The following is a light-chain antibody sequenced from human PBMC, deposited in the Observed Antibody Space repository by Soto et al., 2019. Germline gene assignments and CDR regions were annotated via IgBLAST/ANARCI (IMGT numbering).Light chain of an antibody. V-gene: IGKV3-15*01. J-gene: IGKJ1*01. CDR1: QSVSGN. CDR3: QQYNNWPPWT. CDR2: GAS. Sequence: EVVMTQSPATLSVSPGERATLSCRASQSVSGNLAWYQQKPGQAPRLLIYGASARATGIPARFSGSGSGTDFTLTISSLQSEDFAVYYCQQYNNWPPWTFDQGTKVEIK.